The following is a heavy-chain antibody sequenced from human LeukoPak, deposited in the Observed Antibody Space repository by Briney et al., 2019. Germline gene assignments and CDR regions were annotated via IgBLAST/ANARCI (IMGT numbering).Heavy chain of an antibody. CDR1: GGTFSSYA. D-gene: IGHD2-21*02. V-gene: IGHV1-2*02. Sequence: ASVKVSCKASGGTFSSYAISWVRQAPGQGLEWMGWINPNSGGTNYAQKFQGRVTMTRDTSISTAYMELSRLRSDDTAVYYCARGSFRWVTLLLGWGQGTLVTVSS. J-gene: IGHJ4*02. CDR3: ARGSFRWVTLLLG. CDR2: INPNSGGT.